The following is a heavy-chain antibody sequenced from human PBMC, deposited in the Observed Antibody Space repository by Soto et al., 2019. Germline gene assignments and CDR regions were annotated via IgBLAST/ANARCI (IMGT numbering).Heavy chain of an antibody. V-gene: IGHV4-59*08. J-gene: IGHJ4*02. CDR3: ARNYGAYADY. D-gene: IGHD4-17*01. CDR1: GGSITNYY. Sequence: SETLSLTCTVSGGSITNYYDSWIRQPPGKGLEWIGYIYYSGSTNYNPSLKSRVTISVDTSKNQFSLKLSSVTAADTAVYYCARNYGAYADYWGQGTLVTVSS. CDR2: IYYSGST.